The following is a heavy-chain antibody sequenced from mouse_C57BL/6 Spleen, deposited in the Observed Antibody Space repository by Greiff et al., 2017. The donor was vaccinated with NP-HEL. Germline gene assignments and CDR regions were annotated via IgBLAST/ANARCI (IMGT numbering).Heavy chain of an antibody. Sequence: QVQLKESGPELVKPGASVKISCKASGYAFSSSWMNWVKQRPGKGLEWIGRIYPGDGDTNYNGKFKGKATLTADKSSSTAYMQLSSLTSEDSAVYFCARHSSGYDYYAMDYWGQGTSVTVSS. CDR3: ARHSSGYDYYAMDY. V-gene: IGHV1-82*01. CDR1: GYAFSSSW. CDR2: IYPGDGDT. D-gene: IGHD3-2*02. J-gene: IGHJ4*01.